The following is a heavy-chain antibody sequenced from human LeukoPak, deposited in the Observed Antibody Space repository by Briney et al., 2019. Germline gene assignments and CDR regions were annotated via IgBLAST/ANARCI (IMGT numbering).Heavy chain of an antibody. CDR2: MYYSGNT. V-gene: IGHV4-59*01. CDR3: ARGKYYFDY. Sequence: SETLSLTCTVSVDSISGYYWSWIRQPPGKGLEWIGYMYYSGNTNYNPSLKSRLTTSLDTSKNQFSLKLSSVTAANTAVYYCARGKYYFDYWGQGTLVTVSS. CDR1: VDSISGYY. J-gene: IGHJ4*02.